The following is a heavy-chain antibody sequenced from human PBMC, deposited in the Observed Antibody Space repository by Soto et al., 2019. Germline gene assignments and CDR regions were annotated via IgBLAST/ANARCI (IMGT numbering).Heavy chain of an antibody. V-gene: IGHV4-59*01. CDR3: ARAHMVLTRCYFDS. CDR1: DGSISNFY. CDR2: ISSSGNT. J-gene: IGHJ4*02. Sequence: PSETLSLTCTVSDGSISNFYWSWIRQPPGKGLEWIGYISSSGNTNYNPSLKSRVSISVDTSKNQFSLNLTSVTAADTAVYYCARAHMVLTRCYFDSWGQGTPVTVSS. D-gene: IGHD3-22*01.